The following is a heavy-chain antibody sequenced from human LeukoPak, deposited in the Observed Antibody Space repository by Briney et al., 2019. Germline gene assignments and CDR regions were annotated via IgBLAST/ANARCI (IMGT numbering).Heavy chain of an antibody. J-gene: IGHJ3*02. CDR2: SRNKANSHTT. D-gene: IGHD3-3*01. Sequence: PGGSLRLSCAASGSTLSDQYIDWVRQAPGKGLEWIARSRNKANSHTTEYAASVKGRFTISRDDSGNLVFLQMNSLKIEDTAIYFCTRDRAESGNTAFDIWGQGTEVTVSS. CDR3: TRDRAESGNTAFDI. CDR1: GSTLSDQY. V-gene: IGHV3-72*01.